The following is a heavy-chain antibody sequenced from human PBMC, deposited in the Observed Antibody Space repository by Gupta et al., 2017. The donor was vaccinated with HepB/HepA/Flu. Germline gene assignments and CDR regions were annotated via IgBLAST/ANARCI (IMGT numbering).Heavy chain of an antibody. CDR2: IYPGDSDT. CDR1: GYSFTSYW. J-gene: IGHJ6*02. D-gene: IGHD3-16*02. V-gene: IGHV5-51*01. CDR3: ARHRYDYVWGSYRTDHLYYYYGMDV. Sequence: EVQLVQSGAEVKKPGESLKISCKGSGYSFTSYWIGWVRQMPGNGLEWMGIIYPGDSDTRYSPSFQGQVTISADKSISTAYLQWSSLKASDTAMYYCARHRYDYVWGSYRTDHLYYYYGMDVWGQGATVTVSS.